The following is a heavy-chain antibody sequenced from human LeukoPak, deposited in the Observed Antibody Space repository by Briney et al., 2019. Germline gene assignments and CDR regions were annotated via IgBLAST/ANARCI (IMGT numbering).Heavy chain of an antibody. Sequence: GGSLRLSCSASGLTFSSHGMNWVRQAPGKGLEYLSAISRNGESAYYADSVKGRFTVSRDNSNNTLYLHMTSLKVEDTAVYFCWVNYHNDIYPFDFWGQGALVTGSS. CDR1: GLTFSSHG. D-gene: IGHD3-16*02. J-gene: IGHJ4*02. V-gene: IGHV3-64D*06. CDR2: ISRNGESA. CDR3: WVNYHNDIYPFDF.